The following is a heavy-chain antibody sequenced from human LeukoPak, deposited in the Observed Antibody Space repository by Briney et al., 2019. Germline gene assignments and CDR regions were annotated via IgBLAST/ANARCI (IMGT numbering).Heavy chain of an antibody. J-gene: IGHJ4*02. CDR2: ISSSSSYI. D-gene: IGHD4-17*01. CDR1: GFTFSSYS. Sequence: GGSLRLSCAASGFTFSSYSMNWVRQAPGKGLEWVSSISSSSSYIYYADSVKGRFTISRDNSKNTLYLQMNSLRAEDTAVYYCAKEGLDYGDYEFDYWGQGTLVTVSS. CDR3: AKEGLDYGDYEFDY. V-gene: IGHV3-21*04.